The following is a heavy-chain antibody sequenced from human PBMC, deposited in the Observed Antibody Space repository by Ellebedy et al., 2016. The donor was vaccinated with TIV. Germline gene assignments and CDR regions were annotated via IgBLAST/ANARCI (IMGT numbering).Heavy chain of an antibody. CDR3: GRYARGFYGIDV. CDR2: ISNFNTVTYT. CDR1: GYTFSDYY. J-gene: IGHJ6*02. Sequence: GGSLRLXXVASGYTFSDYYMTWIRQSPGKGMEWLSNISNFNTVTYTNYADSVKGRFTISRDNAKNSLYLQMNSLRVDDTAVYYCGRYARGFYGIDVWGQGTTVIVSS. V-gene: IGHV3-11*03. D-gene: IGHD2-2*01.